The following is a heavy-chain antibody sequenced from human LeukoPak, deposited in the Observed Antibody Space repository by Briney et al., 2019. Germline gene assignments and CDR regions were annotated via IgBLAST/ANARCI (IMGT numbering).Heavy chain of an antibody. CDR3: ASTSKYYYDSSGYWD. CDR1: GYTFTSYY. D-gene: IGHD3-22*01. J-gene: IGHJ4*02. CDR2: INPSGGST. Sequence: ASVKVSCKASGYTFTSYYMHWVRQAPGQGLEWMGIINPSGGSTSYAQKFQGRVTMTRDTSTSTVYMELSSLRSEDTAVYYCASTSKYYYDSSGYWDWGQGTLVTVSS. V-gene: IGHV1-46*01.